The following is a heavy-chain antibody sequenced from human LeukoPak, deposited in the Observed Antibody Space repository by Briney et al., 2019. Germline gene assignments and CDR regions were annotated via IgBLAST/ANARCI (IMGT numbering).Heavy chain of an antibody. D-gene: IGHD2-21*02. CDR3: AKDSTICAGDCSSPGDAFDL. Sequence: PGGSLRLSCVASGFRFSTYAMSWVRQSPGKGLEWVSGISGSGDDSSSGGTTHYEDSVRGRFTISRDNSKNTLHLEMNSLRVEDTALYYCAKDSTICAGDCSSPGDAFDLWGQGTMVTVSS. V-gene: IGHV3-23*01. CDR1: GFRFSTYA. J-gene: IGHJ3*01. CDR2: ISGSGDDSSSGGTT.